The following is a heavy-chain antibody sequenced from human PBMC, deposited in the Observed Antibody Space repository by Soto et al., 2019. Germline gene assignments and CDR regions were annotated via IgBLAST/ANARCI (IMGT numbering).Heavy chain of an antibody. J-gene: IGHJ6*02. CDR1: GFTFSIYW. Sequence: GGSVRLSCAASGFTFSIYWMHWFRQAPGKGLVWVSRINSDGSSTSYADSVKGRFTISRDNAKNTLYLQMNSLRAEDTAVHYCARSKFYGMDVWGQGTTVTVSS. CDR3: ARSKFYGMDV. CDR2: INSDGSST. V-gene: IGHV3-74*01.